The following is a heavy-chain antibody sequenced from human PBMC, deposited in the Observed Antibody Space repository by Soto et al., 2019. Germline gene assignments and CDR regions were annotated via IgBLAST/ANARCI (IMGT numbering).Heavy chain of an antibody. CDR3: ARDLKSGYYYGMDV. J-gene: IGHJ6*02. Sequence: GASVKVSCKASGYTFSGFYMHWVRQAPGQGLEWMGWINPNSGGTNYAQKFQGRVTMTRDTSISTAYMELSGLRSDDTAVYYCARDLKSGYYYGMDVWGQGTTVTVSS. V-gene: IGHV1-2*02. D-gene: IGHD3-10*01. CDR2: INPNSGGT. CDR1: GYTFSGFY.